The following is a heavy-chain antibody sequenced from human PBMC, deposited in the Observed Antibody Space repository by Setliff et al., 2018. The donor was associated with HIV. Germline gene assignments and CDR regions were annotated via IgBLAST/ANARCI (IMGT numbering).Heavy chain of an antibody. D-gene: IGHD1-26*01. CDR2: TYFNGNT. V-gene: IGHV4-59*01. CDR1: GGSLTGYY. CDR3: VREVGYFDF. Sequence: SETLSLTCTVSGGSLTGYYWSWIRQPPGKGLEWIGYTYFNGNTNLNPSLESRLTMSVDTSKNQFSLKLNSVTAADTAVYYCVREVGYFDFWGRGTLVTVSS. J-gene: IGHJ2*01.